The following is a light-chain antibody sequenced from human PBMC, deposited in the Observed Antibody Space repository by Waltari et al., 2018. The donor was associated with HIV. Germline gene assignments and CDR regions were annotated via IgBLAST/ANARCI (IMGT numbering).Light chain of an antibody. CDR3: QQYTSYST. CDR1: QSISTW. Sequence: DIQMTQATTTQCESVGERVTITYRASQSISTWLAWSQQKAGKAPKLLIYKASSLESEVPSRFSGSGSGTEFTLTISSLQPDDSATYYCQQYTSYSTFGGGTKVEIK. CDR2: KAS. V-gene: IGKV1-5*03. J-gene: IGKJ4*01.